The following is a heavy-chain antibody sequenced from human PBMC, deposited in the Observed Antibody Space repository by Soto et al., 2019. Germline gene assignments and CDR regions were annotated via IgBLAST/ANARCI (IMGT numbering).Heavy chain of an antibody. D-gene: IGHD3-22*01. J-gene: IGHJ6*02. Sequence: GASVKVSCKASGYTFTSYDINWVRQATGQGLEWMGWMNPNSGKANYAQKFQGRVTITTNTSTSTAYMELSSLRSEDTAVYYCARCISVSDYYDSSGYFYYYGMDVWGQGTTVTVSS. CDR2: MNPNSGKA. CDR3: ARCISVSDYYDSSGYFYYYGMDV. V-gene: IGHV1-8*01. CDR1: GYTFTSYD.